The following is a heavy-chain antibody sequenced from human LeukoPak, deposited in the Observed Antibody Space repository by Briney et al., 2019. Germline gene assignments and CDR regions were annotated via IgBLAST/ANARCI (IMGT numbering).Heavy chain of an antibody. CDR1: GGSFSGYY. D-gene: IGHD1-26*01. CDR2: INHSGST. V-gene: IGHV4-34*01. CDR3: ARDTRRYSGSYSGVYYYYGMDV. J-gene: IGHJ6*02. Sequence: SETLSLTCAVYGGSFSGYYWSWIRQPPGKGLEWIGEINHSGSTNYNPSLKSRVTISVDTSKNQFSLKLSSVTAADTAVYYCARDTRRYSGSYSGVYYYYGMDVWGQGTTVTVSS.